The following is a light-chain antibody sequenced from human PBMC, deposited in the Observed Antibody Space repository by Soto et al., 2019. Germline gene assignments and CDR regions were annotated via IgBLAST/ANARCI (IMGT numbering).Light chain of an antibody. J-gene: IGKJ4*01. CDR3: QPYNNWPLT. Sequence: STRSTPTLAVSLGAGATLSFRARQWIGDTLAWYQHKPCQTPRLLXYDTSTRATGVPTRFSGSRSGAEFTLTINSLQSEDFAVYCCQPYNNWPLTFGGVIKV. CDR2: DTS. V-gene: IGKV3-15*01. CDR1: QWIGDT.